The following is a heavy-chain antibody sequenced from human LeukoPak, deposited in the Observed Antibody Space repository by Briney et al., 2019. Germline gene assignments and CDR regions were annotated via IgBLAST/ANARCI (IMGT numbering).Heavy chain of an antibody. CDR3: ARNTQRGTYNWFDT. J-gene: IGHJ5*02. CDR2: INPNSGGT. D-gene: IGHD6-25*01. V-gene: IGHV1-2*06. Sequence: ASXKVSCKASGYTFIDYYMHWVRQAPGQGLEWLGRINPNSGGTNYAQKFQGRVTPTRDTSISTAYMELSRLKSDDTAVYYCARNTQRGTYNWFDTWGQGTLVTVSS. CDR1: GYTFIDYY.